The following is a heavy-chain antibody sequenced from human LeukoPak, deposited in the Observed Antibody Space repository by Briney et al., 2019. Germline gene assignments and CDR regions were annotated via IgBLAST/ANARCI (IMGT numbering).Heavy chain of an antibody. V-gene: IGHV1-2*06. CDR1: GYTFTGYY. J-gene: IGHJ5*02. CDR3: ASPYCGGDCYSPGWFDP. CDR2: INPNSGGT. Sequence: ASVKVSCKASGYTFTGYYMHWVRQAPGQGLEWMGRINPNSGGTNYAQKFQGRVTITRDTSISTAYMELSRLRSDDTAVYYCASPYCGGDCYSPGWFDPWGQGTLVTVSS. D-gene: IGHD2-21*02.